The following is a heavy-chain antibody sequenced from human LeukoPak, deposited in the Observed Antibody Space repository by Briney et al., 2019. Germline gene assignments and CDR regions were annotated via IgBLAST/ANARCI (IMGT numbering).Heavy chain of an antibody. D-gene: IGHD2-15*01. Sequence: PSETLSLTCTVSGGSISSGGYYWSWIRQHPGKGLEWIGYIYYSGSTYYNPSLKSRVTISVDTSKNQFSLKLSSVTAADTAVYYCARAHCSGGSCYLSYWGQGTLVTVSS. CDR1: GGSISSGGYY. CDR2: IYYSGST. V-gene: IGHV4-31*03. J-gene: IGHJ4*02. CDR3: ARAHCSGGSCYLSY.